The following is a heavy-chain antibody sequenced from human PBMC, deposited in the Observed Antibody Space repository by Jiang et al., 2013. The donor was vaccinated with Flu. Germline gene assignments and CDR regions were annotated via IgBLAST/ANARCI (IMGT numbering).Heavy chain of an antibody. CDR2: IITWEH. D-gene: IGHD5-12*01. CDR3: ARAQKYSGFELPYFDS. V-gene: IGHV4-59*01. J-gene: IGHJ4*02. Sequence: EWIGNIITWEHQLQPSLESRVTISLDTSKNQFSLKLTSVTAADTAVYYCARAQKYSGFELPYFDSWGQGTLVTVSS.